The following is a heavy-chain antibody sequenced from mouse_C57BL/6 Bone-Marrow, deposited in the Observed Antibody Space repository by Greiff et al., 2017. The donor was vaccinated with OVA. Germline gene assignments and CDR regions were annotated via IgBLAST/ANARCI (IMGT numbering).Heavy chain of an antibody. D-gene: IGHD1-1*01. V-gene: IGHV1-50*01. CDR2: IDPSDSYT. CDR3: ARDGAITTVAYFDY. J-gene: IGHJ2*01. CDR1: GYTFTSYW. Sequence: QVQLQQPGAELVKPGASVKLPCKASGYTFTSYWMQWVKQRPGQGLEWIGEIDPSDSYTNYNQKFKGKATLTVDTSSSTAYMQLSSLTSEDSAVYYCARDGAITTVAYFDYWGQGTTLTVSS.